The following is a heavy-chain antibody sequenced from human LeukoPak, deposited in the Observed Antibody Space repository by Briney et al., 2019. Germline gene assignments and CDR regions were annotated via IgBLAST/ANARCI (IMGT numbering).Heavy chain of an antibody. D-gene: IGHD6-19*01. J-gene: IGHJ4*02. Sequence: GGSLRLSCAASGFTFSTYWMHWVRQAPGKGLVWVSRINGDGSSSTYADSVKGRFTISRDNAKNSLYLQMNSLRAEDTAVYYCARGVGQWLATYFDYWGQGTLVTVSS. CDR2: INGDGSSS. V-gene: IGHV3-74*01. CDR1: GFTFSTYW. CDR3: ARGVGQWLATYFDY.